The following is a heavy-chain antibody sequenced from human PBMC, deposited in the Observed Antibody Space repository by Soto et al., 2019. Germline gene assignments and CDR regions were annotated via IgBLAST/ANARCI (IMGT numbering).Heavy chain of an antibody. D-gene: IGHD6-19*01. CDR3: ARITAGYSSGGDDWFDP. CDR1: GGSISSYY. J-gene: IGHJ5*02. Sequence: SETLSLTCTVSGGSISSYYWSWIRQPPGKGLEWIGYIYYSGSTNYNPSLKSRVTISVDTSKNQFSLKLSSVTAADAAVYYCARITAGYSSGGDDWFDPWGQGTLVTVSS. V-gene: IGHV4-59*01. CDR2: IYYSGST.